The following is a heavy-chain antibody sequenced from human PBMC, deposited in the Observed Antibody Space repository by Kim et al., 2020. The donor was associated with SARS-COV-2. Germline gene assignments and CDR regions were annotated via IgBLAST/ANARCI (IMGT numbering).Heavy chain of an antibody. J-gene: IGHJ6*02. CDR2: INPTGGSP. V-gene: IGHV1-46*01. D-gene: IGHD1-26*01. CDR3: AGGGDGSYPSFYCIDV. Sequence: ASVKVSCKASGSTFTSYYLHWVRQTPGQGLEWMGIINPTGGSPSYAQKFQGRVTMTRDTSTSTVYMDLSSLRSEDTAVYYCAGGGDGSYPSFYCIDVCGQ. CDR1: GSTFTSYY.